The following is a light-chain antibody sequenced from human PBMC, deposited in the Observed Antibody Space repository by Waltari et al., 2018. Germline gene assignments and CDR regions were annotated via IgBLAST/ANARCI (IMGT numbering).Light chain of an antibody. J-gene: IGLJ2*01. CDR3: SSYTSSGTLRI. CDR1: NSEVGGYNY. V-gene: IGLV2-14*01. CDR2: DVT. Sequence: QSVLTQPASVSGSPGQSITISCTGTNSEVGGYNYVSWYQQYPGKAPRLMIYDVTKLPSGVSNRFSGSKSGNTASLTISVLQAEDEADYYCSSYTSSGTLRIFGGGTKVTAL.